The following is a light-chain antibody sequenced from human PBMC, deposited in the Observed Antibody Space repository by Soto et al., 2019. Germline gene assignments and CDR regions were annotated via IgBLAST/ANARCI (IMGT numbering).Light chain of an antibody. CDR2: GGS. CDR1: QTISSW. Sequence: DIQMTQSPSTLSGSVGDRVTITCRASQTISSWLAWYQQKPGKAPKLLIYGGSSRATGIPSRFSGRGSGTDFTLTISRLEPEDFAVYFCQQYGSSPRTFGQGTKLEIK. J-gene: IGKJ2*01. CDR3: QQYGSSPRT. V-gene: IGKV1-5*01.